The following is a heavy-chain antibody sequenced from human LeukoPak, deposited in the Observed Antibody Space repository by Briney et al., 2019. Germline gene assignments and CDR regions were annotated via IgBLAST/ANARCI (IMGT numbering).Heavy chain of an antibody. CDR3: AKFGDLNWFDP. J-gene: IGHJ5*02. CDR2: ISGSGGST. CDR1: GFTFSSYA. V-gene: IGHV3-23*01. D-gene: IGHD3-10*01. Sequence: GGSLRLSCAASGFTFSSYAMNWVRQAPGKGLEWVSAISGSGGSTYYADSVKGRFTISRDNSKNTPYLQMNSLRAEGTAVYYCAKFGDLNWFDPWGQGTLVTVSS.